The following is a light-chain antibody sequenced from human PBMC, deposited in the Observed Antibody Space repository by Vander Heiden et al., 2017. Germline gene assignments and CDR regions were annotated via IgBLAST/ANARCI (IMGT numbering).Light chain of an antibody. Sequence: SSELTQDPAVSVALGQPVRITCQGDSLRSYYASWYQQKPGQAPILVIYTKNNRPSGIPDRFSGSSSGNTASLTITGALAEDEADYYCNSRDSSGNHEVFGGGTKLTVL. V-gene: IGLV3-19*01. CDR3: NSRDSSGNHEV. CDR1: SLRSYY. J-gene: IGLJ2*01. CDR2: TKN.